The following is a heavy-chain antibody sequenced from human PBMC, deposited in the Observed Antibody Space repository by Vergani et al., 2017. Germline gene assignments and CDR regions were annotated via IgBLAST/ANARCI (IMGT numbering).Heavy chain of an antibody. CDR1: GFTFSSYS. J-gene: IGHJ3*02. D-gene: IGHD3-10*01. Sequence: EVQLVESGGGLVKPGGSLRLSCAASGFTFSSYSMNWVRQAPGKGLEWVTSISSSSSYIYYADSVKGRFTISRDNAKNSLYLQMNSLRAEDTAVYYCARGAIGAFDIWGQGTMVTVSS. V-gene: IGHV3-21*01. CDR2: ISSSSSYI. CDR3: ARGAIGAFDI.